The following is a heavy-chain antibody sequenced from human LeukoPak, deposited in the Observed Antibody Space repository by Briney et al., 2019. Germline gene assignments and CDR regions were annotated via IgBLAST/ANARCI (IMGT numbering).Heavy chain of an antibody. Sequence: EASVKVSXKASGYTFTSYGISWVRQAPGQGLEWMGWISAYNGNTNYAQKFQGRVTMTRDTSISTAYMEQSRLRSDDTAVYYCARDYLAAAGYCYYYMDVWGKGTTVTVSS. D-gene: IGHD6-13*01. J-gene: IGHJ6*03. V-gene: IGHV1-18*01. CDR1: GYTFTSYG. CDR3: ARDYLAAAGYCYYYMDV. CDR2: ISAYNGNT.